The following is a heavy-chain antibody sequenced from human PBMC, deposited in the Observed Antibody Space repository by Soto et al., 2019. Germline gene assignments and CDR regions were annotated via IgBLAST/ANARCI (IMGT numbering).Heavy chain of an antibody. V-gene: IGHV1-24*01. J-gene: IGHJ5*02. CDR3: AVAYSVTCYGYFAP. D-gene: IGHD5-18*01. Sequence: ASVNVSCKVSVGSLTELSIHWVRQAPGKGLEYMGGFDPEDGEAMYAQNFQGRVTMTEDTSTDTSNMELTSLTSDDTAVHYCAVAYSVTCYGYFAPWGKGPLVTVSS. CDR2: FDPEDGEA. CDR1: VGSLTELS.